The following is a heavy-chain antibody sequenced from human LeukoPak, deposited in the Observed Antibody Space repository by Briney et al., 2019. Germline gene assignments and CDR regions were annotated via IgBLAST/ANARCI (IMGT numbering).Heavy chain of an antibody. CDR1: GFTFSSYG. V-gene: IGHV3-23*01. CDR2: ISGSGGST. J-gene: IGHJ4*02. D-gene: IGHD3-22*01. Sequence: GGSLRLSCAASGFTFSSYGMHWVRQAPGKGLEWVSAISGSGGSTYYADSVKGRFTISRDNSKNTLYLQMNSLRAEDTAVYYCAKLSSKGRGYIDYWGQGTLVTVSS. CDR3: AKLSSKGRGYIDY.